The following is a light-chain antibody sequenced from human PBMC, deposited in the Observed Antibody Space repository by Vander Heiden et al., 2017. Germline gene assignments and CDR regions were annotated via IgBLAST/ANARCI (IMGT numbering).Light chain of an antibody. CDR1: RSNIGAGFD. J-gene: IGLJ3*02. CDR3: QSYDSSLSAWV. V-gene: IGLV1-40*01. Sequence: QSVLTQPPSVSGAPGQRVPISCTGSRSNIGAGFDVHWYQQLPGAAPKLLIYGKSNRPSGVPDRFSDSKSDTSASLAITGLQAEDEADYYCQSYDSSLSAWVFGGGTKLTV. CDR2: GKS.